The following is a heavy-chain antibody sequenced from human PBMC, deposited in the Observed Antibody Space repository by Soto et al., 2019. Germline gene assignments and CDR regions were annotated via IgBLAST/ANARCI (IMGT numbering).Heavy chain of an antibody. CDR1: GFSLNTGGVG. CDR3: XXXXXXXXXXXXXXXXX. Sequence: KESGPTLVKPTQTLTLTCTFSGFSLNTGGVGVGWVRQPRGKAMEWLALIYWDDDERYRPSLRSRLNITKDTINNQVVLTMTNXXXXXXXXXXXXXXXXXXXXXXXXXXXXXGQGTTVTVSS. CDR2: IYWDDDE. V-gene: IGHV2-5*02. J-gene: IGHJ6*02.